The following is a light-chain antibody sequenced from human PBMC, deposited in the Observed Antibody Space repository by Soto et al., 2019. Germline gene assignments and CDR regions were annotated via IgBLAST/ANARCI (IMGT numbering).Light chain of an antibody. J-gene: IGKJ4*01. CDR2: GAS. CDR1: QSVSSSY. CDR3: QQYGSSPALT. Sequence: EIVLTQSPGTLSLSPGERATLSCRASQSVSSSYLAWYQQKPGQAPRLLIYGASSRATGIPDRFSGSGSGTDFTLTISRLEPEHFAVYYCQQYGSSPALTFGGGTKVEIK. V-gene: IGKV3-20*01.